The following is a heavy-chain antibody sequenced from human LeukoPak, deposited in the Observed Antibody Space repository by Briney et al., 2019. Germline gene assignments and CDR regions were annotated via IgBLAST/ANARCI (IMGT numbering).Heavy chain of an antibody. CDR3: ARDLAFGEMVTNRGAFGI. CDR1: GYTFTGYY. CDR2: INPNSGGT. V-gene: IGHV1-2*02. J-gene: IGHJ3*02. D-gene: IGHD5-24*01. Sequence: ASVKVSCKASGYTFTGYYIHWVRQAPGQGLEWMGWINPNSGGTNYAQKFQGRVTMTRDKSISTAYMELSRLRSDDTAVYYCARDLAFGEMVTNRGAFGIWGQGTMVTVSS.